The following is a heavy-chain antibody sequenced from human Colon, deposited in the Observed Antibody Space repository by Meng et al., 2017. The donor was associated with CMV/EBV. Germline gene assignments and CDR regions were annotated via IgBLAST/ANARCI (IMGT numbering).Heavy chain of an antibody. J-gene: IGHJ4*02. CDR3: ARQESGVPFF. D-gene: IGHD2-15*01. Sequence: ASVKVSCKASGYTFTSYYMHWVRQAPGQGLEWMGIINPSGGSAFYAQKFQGRLSMTSDTSTATSFMGLSSLKSDDTAVYYCARQESGVPFFWGQGTLVTVSS. V-gene: IGHV1-46*01. CDR1: GYTFTSYY. CDR2: INPSGGSA.